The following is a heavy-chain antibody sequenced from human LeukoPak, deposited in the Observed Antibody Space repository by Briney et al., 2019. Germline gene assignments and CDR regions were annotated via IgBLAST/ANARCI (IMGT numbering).Heavy chain of an antibody. V-gene: IGHV1-18*01. J-gene: IGHJ6*02. CDR2: ISAYNGNT. D-gene: IGHD2-2*01. Sequence: GASVKVSCKASGYTFTSYGISWVRQAPGQGLEWMGWISAYNGNTNYAQKLQGRVTMTTDTSTSTAYMELRSLRSDDTAVYYCARDLASYQLRPFCGMDVWGQGTTVTVSS. CDR3: ARDLASYQLRPFCGMDV. CDR1: GYTFTSYG.